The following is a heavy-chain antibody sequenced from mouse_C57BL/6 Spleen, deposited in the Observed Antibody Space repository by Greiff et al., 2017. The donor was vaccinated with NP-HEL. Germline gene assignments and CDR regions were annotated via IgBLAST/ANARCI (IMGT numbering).Heavy chain of an antibody. CDR1: GYTFTSYW. D-gene: IGHD2-2*01. J-gene: IGHJ3*01. V-gene: IGHV1-64*01. Sequence: VQLQQPGAELVKPGASVKLSCKASGYTFTSYWMHWVKQRPGQGLEWIGMIHPNSGSTNYNEKFKSKATLTVDKSSSTAYMQLSSLTSEDSAVYYCARWSPYGYVEFAYWGQGTLVTVSA. CDR3: ARWSPYGYVEFAY. CDR2: IHPNSGST.